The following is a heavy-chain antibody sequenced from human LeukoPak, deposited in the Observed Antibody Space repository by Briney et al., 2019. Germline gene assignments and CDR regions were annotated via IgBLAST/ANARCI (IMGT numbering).Heavy chain of an antibody. Sequence: GGSLRLSCAASGFTFSSYAMSWVRQAPGKGLEWVSSISWDSHSIAYADSVRGRFTMSRDNAKNSLYLQMNSLRPEDTALYYCAKGLYDSTGPFDYWGQGTLVTVSS. CDR1: GFTFSSYA. V-gene: IGHV3-9*01. J-gene: IGHJ4*02. D-gene: IGHD3-22*01. CDR3: AKGLYDSTGPFDY. CDR2: ISWDSHSI.